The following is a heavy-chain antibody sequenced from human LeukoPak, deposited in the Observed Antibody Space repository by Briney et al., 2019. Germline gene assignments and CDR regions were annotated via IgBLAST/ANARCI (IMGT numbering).Heavy chain of an antibody. J-gene: IGHJ4*02. CDR3: AKVGRPYYYGSGSYLYYFDY. V-gene: IGHV4-34*01. D-gene: IGHD3-10*01. CDR1: GGSFSGYY. Sequence: SETLSLTCAVYGGSFSGYYWSWIRQPPGKGLEWIGEINHSGSTNYNPSLKSRVTISVDTSKNQFSLKLSSVTAADTAVYYCAKVGRPYYYGSGSYLYYFDYWGQGTLVTVSS. CDR2: INHSGST.